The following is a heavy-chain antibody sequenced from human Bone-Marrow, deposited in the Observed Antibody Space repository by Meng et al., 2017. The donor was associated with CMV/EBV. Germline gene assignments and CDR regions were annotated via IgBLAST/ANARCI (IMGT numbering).Heavy chain of an antibody. D-gene: IGHD3-16*01. J-gene: IGHJ4*02. CDR2: IISDASIT. CDR3: ARGVGGFDY. V-gene: IGHV3-74*01. CDR1: GFTFNNFW. Sequence: LRLSCAHSGFTFNNFWMHWVRQGPGKGLEWVSHIISDASITSYADSVKGRFTISRDNAKNTLYLQMNSLRDDDTAVYYCARGVGGFDYWGQGILVTVSS.